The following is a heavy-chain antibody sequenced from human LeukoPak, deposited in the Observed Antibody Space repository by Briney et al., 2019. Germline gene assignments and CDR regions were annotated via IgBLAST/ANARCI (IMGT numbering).Heavy chain of an antibody. CDR2: IDSGSGNI. V-gene: IGHV3-48*02. CDR3: AREDDDWGPNTLDV. J-gene: IGHJ3*01. Sequence: GGSLRLSCAASGFTFSSHSMNWVRQAPGKGLEWVSYIDSGSGNIYYRDSVKGRFTISRDNAQNSLYLQMDSLRDEDTAVYYCAREDDDWGPNTLDVWGQGAVVTVSS. D-gene: IGHD7-27*01. CDR1: GFTFSSHS.